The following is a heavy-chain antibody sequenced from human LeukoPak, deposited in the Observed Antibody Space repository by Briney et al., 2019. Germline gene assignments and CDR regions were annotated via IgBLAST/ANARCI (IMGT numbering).Heavy chain of an antibody. V-gene: IGHV3-64*01. CDR2: ISSNGGST. J-gene: IGHJ6*03. D-gene: IGHD3-22*01. CDR3: ARARRHYYDSSGLYYYYYYMDV. CDR1: GFTFSSYA. Sequence: GGSLRLSCAASGFTFSSYAMHWVRQAPGKGLEYVSAISSNGGSTYYANSVKGRFTISRDNSKNTLYLQMGSLRAEDMAVYYCARARRHYYDSSGLYYYYYYMDVWGKGTTVTVSS.